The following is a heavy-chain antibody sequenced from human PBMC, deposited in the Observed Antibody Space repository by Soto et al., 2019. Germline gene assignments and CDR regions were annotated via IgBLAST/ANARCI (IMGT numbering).Heavy chain of an antibody. CDR2: ISAYNGNT. V-gene: IGHV1-18*01. J-gene: IGHJ4*02. D-gene: IGHD6-13*01. CDR3: ARSHGRGSSRPPFSDY. CDR1: DYTFTSYG. Sequence: GASVKVSCKASDYTFTSYGISWVRQAPGQGLEWMGWISAYNGNTNYAQKLQGRVTMTTDTSTTTAYMELRSLRSDDTAVYYCARSHGRGSSRPPFSDYWCQGTLVTVSS.